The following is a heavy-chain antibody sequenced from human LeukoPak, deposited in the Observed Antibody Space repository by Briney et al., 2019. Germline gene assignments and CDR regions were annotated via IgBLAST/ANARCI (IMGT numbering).Heavy chain of an antibody. J-gene: IGHJ3*02. CDR3: ARVKSGSYSKAAFDI. CDR2: MNPNSGNT. CDR1: GYTFTSYD. V-gene: IGHV1-8*03. Sequence: ASVKVSCKASGYTFTSYDINWVRQATGQGLGWMGWMNPNSGNTGYAQKFQGRVTITRNTSISTAYMELSSLRSEDTAVYYCARVKSGSYSKAAFDIWGQGTMVTVSS. D-gene: IGHD1-26*01.